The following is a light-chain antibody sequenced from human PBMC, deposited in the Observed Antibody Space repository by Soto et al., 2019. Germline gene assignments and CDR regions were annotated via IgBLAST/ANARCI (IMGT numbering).Light chain of an antibody. CDR1: QSISSW. V-gene: IGKV1-5*03. Sequence: DFQMTQSPSTLSASVGDRVTITCRASQSISSWLAWYQQKPGKAPNLLIYKASSLQSGVPSRFSGSGSGTEFTLTISGLQPDDFATYYCQQYHSFPLTFGGGTKVEIK. CDR2: KAS. J-gene: IGKJ4*01. CDR3: QQYHSFPLT.